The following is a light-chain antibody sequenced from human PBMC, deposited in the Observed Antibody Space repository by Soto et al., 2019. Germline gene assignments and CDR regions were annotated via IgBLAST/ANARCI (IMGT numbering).Light chain of an antibody. CDR2: DAS. V-gene: IGKV3D-11*02. J-gene: IGKJ4*01. CDR3: QQRTNRLT. Sequence: EIALTQFPATLSLSPGERATLSCRASQSVSSYLAWYQQKPGQAPRLLIYDASNRATGIPARFSGSGPGTDFTLTISSLEPEDFAVYYCQQRTNRLTFGGGTKVDIK. CDR1: QSVSSY.